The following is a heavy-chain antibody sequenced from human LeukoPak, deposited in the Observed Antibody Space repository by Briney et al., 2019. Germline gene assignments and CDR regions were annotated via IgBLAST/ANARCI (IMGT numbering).Heavy chain of an antibody. V-gene: IGHV1-18*04. CDR3: AREWGVFNYGDN. CDR1: GYTFTSYG. J-gene: IGHJ4*02. Sequence: ASVKVSCKASGYTFTSYGISWVRQAPGQGLEWMGWISAYNGNTNYAQKFQGRVTMTTDTSTSTAYMELRSLRSDDTAVYYRAREWGVFNYGDNWGQGTLVTVSS. CDR2: ISAYNGNT. D-gene: IGHD2-8*01.